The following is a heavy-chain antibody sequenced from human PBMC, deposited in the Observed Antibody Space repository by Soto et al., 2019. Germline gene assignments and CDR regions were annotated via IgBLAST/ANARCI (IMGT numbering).Heavy chain of an antibody. J-gene: IGHJ6*02. D-gene: IGHD3-3*01. V-gene: IGHV3-30-3*01. CDR1: GFTFSSYA. CDR2: ISYDGSNK. Sequence: GGSLRLSCAASGFTFSSYAMHWVRQAPGKGLEWVAVISYDGSNKYYADSVKGRFTISRDNSKNTLYLQMNSLRAEDTAVYYCARDRHDFWSGYALAAPMDVWGQGTTVTVSS. CDR3: ARDRHDFWSGYALAAPMDV.